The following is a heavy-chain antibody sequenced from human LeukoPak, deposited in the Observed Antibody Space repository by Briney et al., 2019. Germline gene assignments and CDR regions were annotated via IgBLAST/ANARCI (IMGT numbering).Heavy chain of an antibody. Sequence: ASVKVSCKASGYTFTSHYMHWVRQAPGQGLEWMGIINPSGGSTSYAQKFQGRVTMTRDTSTSTVYMELSSLRSEDTAVYYCARELSLGPRRPGFDYWGQGTLVTVSS. J-gene: IGHJ4*02. D-gene: IGHD3-16*02. V-gene: IGHV1-46*03. CDR3: ARELSLGPRRPGFDY. CDR2: INPSGGST. CDR1: GYTFTSHY.